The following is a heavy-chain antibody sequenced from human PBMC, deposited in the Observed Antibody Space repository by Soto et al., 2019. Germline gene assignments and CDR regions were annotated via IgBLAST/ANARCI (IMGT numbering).Heavy chain of an antibody. J-gene: IGHJ6*02. CDR3: AREHYYDFWSGGGYYGMDV. Sequence: ASVKVSCKASGYTFTGYYIHWVRQAPGQGLEWMGWIIPDSGATNYTQKFQGRVTMTSETSTNTAFLELSRLRSDDTAVYFCAREHYYDFWSGGGYYGMDVWGQGTTVTVSS. V-gene: IGHV1-2*02. CDR2: IIPDSGAT. D-gene: IGHD3-3*01. CDR1: GYTFTGYY.